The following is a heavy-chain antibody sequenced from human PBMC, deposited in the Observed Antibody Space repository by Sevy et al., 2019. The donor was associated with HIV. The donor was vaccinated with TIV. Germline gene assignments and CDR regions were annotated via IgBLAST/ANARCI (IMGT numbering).Heavy chain of an antibody. CDR3: AKGGGGHYDPDEIGYYFYYYNMDV. V-gene: IGHV3-23*01. D-gene: IGHD3-22*01. CDR2: ISGSGGST. Sequence: GESLKISCAASGFTFSSYAMSWVRQAPGKGLEWVSAISGSGGSTYYADSVKGRFTISRDNSKNTLYLQMNSLRSEDTAIYYCAKGGGGHYDPDEIGYYFYYYNMDVWGKGTTVTVSS. J-gene: IGHJ6*03. CDR1: GFTFSSYA.